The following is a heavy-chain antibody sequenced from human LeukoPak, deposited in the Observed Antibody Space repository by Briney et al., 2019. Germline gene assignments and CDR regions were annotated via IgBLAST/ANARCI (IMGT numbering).Heavy chain of an antibody. Sequence: GASVKVSCKASGYTFTSYYMHWVRQAPGQGLEWMGLINPTGGSTGYAQKLQGRLTITRDTSASTAYMELSSLRSEDMAVYYCAKDSGSGWYEFRWGQGTLVAVSS. CDR2: INPTGGST. CDR1: GYTFTSYY. D-gene: IGHD6-19*01. J-gene: IGHJ4*02. CDR3: AKDSGSGWYEFR. V-gene: IGHV1-46*01.